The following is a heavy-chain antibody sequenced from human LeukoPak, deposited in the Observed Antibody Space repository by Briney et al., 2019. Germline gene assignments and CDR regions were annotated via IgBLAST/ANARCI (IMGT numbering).Heavy chain of an antibody. V-gene: IGHV3-48*04. Sequence: GGSLRLSCATSGFIFSTYNMNWVRQAPGKGLEWVSYISLSSTAIYYADSVKGRFTISRDNAKNSLYLQMNSLRAEDTAVYYCAELGITMIGGVWGKGTTVTISS. CDR1: GFIFSTYN. J-gene: IGHJ6*04. CDR3: AELGITMIGGV. D-gene: IGHD3-10*02. CDR2: ISLSSTAI.